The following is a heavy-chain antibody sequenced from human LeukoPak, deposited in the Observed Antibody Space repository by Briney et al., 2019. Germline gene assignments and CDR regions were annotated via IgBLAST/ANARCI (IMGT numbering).Heavy chain of an antibody. J-gene: IGHJ6*03. CDR3: ARDEMVGATKYYHYMDV. D-gene: IGHD1-26*01. Sequence: PSETLSLTCTVSGGSISSDDYYWSWIRPPPGKGLEWIMYIYYSESSYYTPSLKSRVTISIDTSRNQFSLKLSSVTAADTAVYYCARDEMVGATKYYHYMDVWGKGTTGTVSS. V-gene: IGHV4-30-4*08. CDR2: IYYSESS. CDR1: GGSISSDDYY.